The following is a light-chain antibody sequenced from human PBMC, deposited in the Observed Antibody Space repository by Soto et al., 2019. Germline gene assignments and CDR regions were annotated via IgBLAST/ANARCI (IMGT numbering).Light chain of an antibody. CDR2: GAS. CDR3: RQHARPPRT. Sequence: ESVLTQSPGTLSLSPGERASLSCRVRQSVSSSYLAWYQQKPGQAPRLLIYGASSRATGIPDRFSGRGSGTDFKLPIVGMEREDVVVYYCRQHARPPRTFAQGTRVDIK. CDR1: QSVSSSY. J-gene: IGKJ1*01. V-gene: IGKV3-20*01.